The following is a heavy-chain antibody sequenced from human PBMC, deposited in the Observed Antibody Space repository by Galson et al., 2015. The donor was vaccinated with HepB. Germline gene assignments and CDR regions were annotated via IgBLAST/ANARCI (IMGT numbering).Heavy chain of an antibody. V-gene: IGHV3-23*01. D-gene: IGHD2-15*01. CDR3: AKRTPYYFDY. CDR2: IRGSVAGT. CDR1: GFTFSSYA. Sequence: SLRLSCAASGFTFSSYAMSWVRQAPGKGLEWVSSIRGSVAGTYYADSAKGRFTISRDNSKNMLYLQMSSLRAEDTAIYYCAKRTPYYFDYWGQGTLVTVSS. J-gene: IGHJ4*02.